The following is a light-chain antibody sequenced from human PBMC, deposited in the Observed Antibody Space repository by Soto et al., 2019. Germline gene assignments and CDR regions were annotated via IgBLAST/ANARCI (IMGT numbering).Light chain of an antibody. CDR1: QGVSTW. V-gene: IGKV1-5*03. J-gene: IGKJ1*01. CDR2: EAS. CDR3: QQYYDFRT. Sequence: IPLTQSPSTLSGYVRDRVTITCRASQGVSTWLAWYQQRPSQAPKLLVYEASKLQSGVPSRFSASGSVRDFTLTISSLQPEDSATYYCQQYYDFRTFGQGAKADI.